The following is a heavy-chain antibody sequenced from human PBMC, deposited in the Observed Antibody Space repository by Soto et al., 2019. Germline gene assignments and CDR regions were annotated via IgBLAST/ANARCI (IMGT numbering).Heavy chain of an antibody. D-gene: IGHD1-26*01. CDR1: GYTFTSFD. CDR2: MNPNRGNT. CDR3: ARGMGAVPSALSFPIAW. V-gene: IGHV1-8*01. Sequence: QVQLVQSGAEVKKPGASVKVSCKASGYTFTSFDIHWVRQTTGQGLEWVGWMNPNRGNTGYAQDFAGRLTMTRDTCIRTAYLELSGLSSEDSAIYFCARGMGAVPSALSFPIAWGGQGSLFTVSS. J-gene: IGHJ4*02.